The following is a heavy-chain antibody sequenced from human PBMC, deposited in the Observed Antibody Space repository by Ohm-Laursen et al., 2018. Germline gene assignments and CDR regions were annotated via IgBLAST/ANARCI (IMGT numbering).Heavy chain of an antibody. CDR1: GYTFTSYD. V-gene: IGHV1-8*01. CDR3: ARAVRYQLLSDP. J-gene: IGHJ5*02. CDR2: MNPNSHNT. Sequence: GASVKASCKASGYTFTSYDIIWVRQASGHGPEWMGWMNPNSHNTGYARKFRGRVSMTSDSSISTAYMELYSLTSEDTATYYCARAVRYQLLSDPWGQGTLVTVSS. D-gene: IGHD4-23*01.